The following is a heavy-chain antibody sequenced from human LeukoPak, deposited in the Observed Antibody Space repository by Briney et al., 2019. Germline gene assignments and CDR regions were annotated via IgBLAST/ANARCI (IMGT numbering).Heavy chain of an antibody. J-gene: IGHJ3*02. D-gene: IGHD1-26*01. CDR2: VYYSGST. CDR3: AREQREDQWDRDAFDI. V-gene: IGHV4-59*01. CDR1: GGSISTNY. Sequence: SETLSLTCTVSGGSISTNYWSWIRQPPGKRLEWIGYVYYSGSTSYNPSLKSRVTISVDTSKNQFSLKLSSVTAADTAVYYCAREQREDQWDRDAFDIWGQGTMVTVSS.